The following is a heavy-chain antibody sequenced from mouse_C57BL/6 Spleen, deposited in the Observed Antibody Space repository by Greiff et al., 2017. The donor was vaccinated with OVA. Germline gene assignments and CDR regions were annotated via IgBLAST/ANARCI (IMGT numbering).Heavy chain of an antibody. J-gene: IGHJ3*01. D-gene: IGHD2-4*01. Sequence: VQLQQSGPELVKPGASVKISCKASGYTFTDYYMNWVKQSHGKSLEWIGDINPNNGGTSYNQKFKGKATLTVDKSSSTAYMELRSLTSEDSAVYYCAREKPYDYGFAYWGQGTLVTVSA. CDR2: INPNNGGT. CDR1: GYTFTDYY. V-gene: IGHV1-26*01. CDR3: AREKPYDYGFAY.